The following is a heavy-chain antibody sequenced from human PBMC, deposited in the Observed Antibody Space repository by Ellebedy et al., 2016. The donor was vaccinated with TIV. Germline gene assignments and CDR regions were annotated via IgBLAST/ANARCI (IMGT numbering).Heavy chain of an antibody. V-gene: IGHV4-59*01. J-gene: IGHJ4*02. D-gene: IGHD3-22*01. Sequence: MPSETLSLTCTVSGGSISSYYWSWIRQPPGKGLEWIGYIYYSGSTNYNPSLKSRVTISVDTSKNQFSLKLSSVTAADTAVYYCARNYDSSGYYFTYWGQGTLVTVSS. CDR1: GGSISSYY. CDR3: ARNYDSSGYYFTY. CDR2: IYYSGST.